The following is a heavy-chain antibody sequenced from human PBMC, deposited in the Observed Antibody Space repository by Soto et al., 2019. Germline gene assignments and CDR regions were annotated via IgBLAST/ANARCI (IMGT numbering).Heavy chain of an antibody. V-gene: IGHV4-34*01. Sequence: PSETLSLTCAVYGGSFSGYYWSWIRQPPGKGLEWIGEINHSGSTNYNPSLKSRVTISVDTSKNQFSLKLSSVTAADTAVYYCARAAYSSSSCNKYYFDYWGQGTLVTVSS. CDR3: ARAAYSSSSCNKYYFDY. D-gene: IGHD6-6*01. CDR1: GGSFSGYY. J-gene: IGHJ4*02. CDR2: INHSGST.